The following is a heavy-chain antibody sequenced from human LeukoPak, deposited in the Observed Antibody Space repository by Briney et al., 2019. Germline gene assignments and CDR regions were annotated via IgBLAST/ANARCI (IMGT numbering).Heavy chain of an antibody. V-gene: IGHV4-34*01. D-gene: IGHD3-3*01. J-gene: IGHJ6*02. CDR2: INHSGSR. CDR3: ARDYDFYTPYYYYGMDV. CDR1: GGSFSGYY. Sequence: PSKTLSLTCDVYGGSFSGYYWSWIRQPPGKGLEWIGEINHSGSRNYNPSLKSRVTISVDTSKNQFSLKLSSVTAADTAVYYCARDYDFYTPYYYYGMDVWGQGTTVTVSS.